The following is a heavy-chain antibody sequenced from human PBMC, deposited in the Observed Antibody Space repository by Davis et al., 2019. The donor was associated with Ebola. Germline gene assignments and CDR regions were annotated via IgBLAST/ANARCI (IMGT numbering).Heavy chain of an antibody. V-gene: IGHV1-18*01. Sequence: AASVKVSCKASGYTFTSYGISWVRQAPGQGLEWMGWISAYNGNTNYAQKLQGRVTMTTDTSTSTAYMELRSLRSDDTAVYYCARSRLGYCTGGVCYLDYWGQGTLVTVSS. CDR3: ARSRLGYCTGGVCYLDY. J-gene: IGHJ4*02. D-gene: IGHD2-8*02. CDR2: ISAYNGNT. CDR1: GYTFTSYG.